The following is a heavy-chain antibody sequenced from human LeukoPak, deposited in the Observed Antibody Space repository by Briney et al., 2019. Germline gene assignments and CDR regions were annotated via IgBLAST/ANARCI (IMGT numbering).Heavy chain of an antibody. Sequence: GGSLRLSCAASGFTFSTYSMNWVRQGPGKGLEWVSTIDFSGDYIYYADSLKGRFTISRDNAKNSVHLQMNSLRAEDTAVYYCARGGAARPDYWGQGTLVTVSS. D-gene: IGHD6-6*01. CDR3: ARGGAARPDY. J-gene: IGHJ4*02. CDR1: GFTFSTYS. CDR2: IDFSGDYI. V-gene: IGHV3-21*01.